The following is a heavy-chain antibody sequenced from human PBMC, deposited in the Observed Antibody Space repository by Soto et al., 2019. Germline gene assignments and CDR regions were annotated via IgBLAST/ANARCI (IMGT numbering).Heavy chain of an antibody. Sequence: RASVKVSCKASGYTFTGYYMHWVRQAPGQGLEWMGWINPNSGGTNYAQKFQGWVTMTRDTSISTAYMELSRLRSDDTAVYYCASALSGRNCGGDCYALEYWGQGTLVTVSS. CDR3: ASALSGRNCGGDCYALEY. D-gene: IGHD2-21*01. CDR2: INPNSGGT. V-gene: IGHV1-2*04. J-gene: IGHJ4*02. CDR1: GYTFTGYY.